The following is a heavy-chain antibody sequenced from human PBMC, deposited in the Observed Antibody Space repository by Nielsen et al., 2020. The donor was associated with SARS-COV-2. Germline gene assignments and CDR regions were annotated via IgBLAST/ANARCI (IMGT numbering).Heavy chain of an antibody. CDR2: ILSETNGGAT. D-gene: IGHD5-18*01. V-gene: IGHV3-15*01. CDR3: TRYNSGHHDY. CDR1: GFTFNSAW. J-gene: IGHJ4*02. Sequence: GGSLRLSCAASGFTFNSAWMSWVRQAPGKALEWVGRILSETNGGATDYASPVKGRFTISRDDSNNTLYLQMNGLKTEDTALYYCTRYNSGHHDYWGQGTLVTVSS.